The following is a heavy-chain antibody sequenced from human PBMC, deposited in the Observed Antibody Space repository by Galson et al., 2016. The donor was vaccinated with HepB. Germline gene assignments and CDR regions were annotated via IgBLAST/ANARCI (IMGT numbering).Heavy chain of an antibody. Sequence: SLRLSCAASGFTFSSYAMTWVRQAPGKGLEWVSGISGSGANTYYANAVKGRFTISRDNSKNTLSLQMNSLRAEDTAIYYCARDGISSLDQWGQGILVTVSS. CDR2: ISGSGANT. CDR3: ARDGISSLDQ. D-gene: IGHD2/OR15-2a*01. J-gene: IGHJ4*02. CDR1: GFTFSSYA. V-gene: IGHV3-23*01.